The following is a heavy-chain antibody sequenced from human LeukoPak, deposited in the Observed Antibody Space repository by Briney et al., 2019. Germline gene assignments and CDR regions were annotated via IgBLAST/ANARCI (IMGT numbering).Heavy chain of an antibody. Sequence: RPGGSLRLSCAASEFTFSSYAMSWVRRAPGKGLEWVSIISGSGDNTYYADSVKGRFTISRDNAKNTLYLQMNSLRAEDTAVYFCAKELSVAGTTNFDYWGQGTLVTVSS. CDR1: EFTFSSYA. V-gene: IGHV3-23*01. CDR2: ISGSGDNT. CDR3: AKELSVAGTTNFDY. J-gene: IGHJ4*02. D-gene: IGHD6-19*01.